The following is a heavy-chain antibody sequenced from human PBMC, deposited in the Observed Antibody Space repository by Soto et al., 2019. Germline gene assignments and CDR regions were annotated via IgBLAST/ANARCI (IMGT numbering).Heavy chain of an antibody. CDR1: GFTCSSYS. D-gene: IGHD3-10*01. CDR3: ARLLWFGVYYYYGMDV. V-gene: IGHV3-48*02. CDR2: ISSSSSTI. Sequence: GGSLRLSCAAAGFTCSSYSMNWVRQAPGKGLEWVSYISSSSSTIYYADSVKGRFTISRDNAKNSLYLQMNSLRDEDTAVYYCARLLWFGVYYYYGMDVWGQGTTVTVSS. J-gene: IGHJ6*02.